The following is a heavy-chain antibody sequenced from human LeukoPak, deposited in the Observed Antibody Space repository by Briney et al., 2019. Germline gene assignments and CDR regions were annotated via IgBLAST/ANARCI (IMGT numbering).Heavy chain of an antibody. D-gene: IGHD3-10*01. Sequence: GASVKVSCEASGGTFSSYAISWVRQAPGQGLEWVGRIIPILGIANYAQKFQGRVTITADKSTSTAYMELRSLRSDDTAVYYCARVGRLNFKPYGSGSYYNGPFDYWGQGTLVTVSS. V-gene: IGHV1-69*04. CDR1: GGTFSSYA. J-gene: IGHJ4*02. CDR2: IIPILGIA. CDR3: ARVGRLNFKPYGSGSYYNGPFDY.